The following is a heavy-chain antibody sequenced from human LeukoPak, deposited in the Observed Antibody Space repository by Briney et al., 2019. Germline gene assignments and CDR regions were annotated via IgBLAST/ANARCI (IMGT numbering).Heavy chain of an antibody. CDR1: GFTFSSYG. V-gene: IGHV3-33*01. CDR3: AIEYYDFWSGYSNYFDY. Sequence: GGSLRLSCAASGFTFSSYGMHGVRQAPGKGLGWVAVIWYDGSNKYYADSVKGRFTITTDNSKNTLYLQMSSRSTEDTAVYYCAIEYYDFWSGYSNYFDYWSQGPLVTVPS. D-gene: IGHD3-3*01. CDR2: IWYDGSNK. J-gene: IGHJ4*02.